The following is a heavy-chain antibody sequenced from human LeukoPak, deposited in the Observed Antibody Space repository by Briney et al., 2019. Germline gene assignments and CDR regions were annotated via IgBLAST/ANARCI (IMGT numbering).Heavy chain of an antibody. V-gene: IGHV3-23*01. Sequence: GGSLRLSCAPSGFTFSGYAISWVRQAPGKGVEGVSAISGSGGSTYYADLVKRRFNISRDNSKNTLHLQMTSPRADDTAVYYCAKQPKYGSGSFFDYWGQGTLVTVSS. CDR3: AKQPKYGSGSFFDY. D-gene: IGHD3-10*01. CDR1: GFTFSGYA. CDR2: ISGSGGST. J-gene: IGHJ4*02.